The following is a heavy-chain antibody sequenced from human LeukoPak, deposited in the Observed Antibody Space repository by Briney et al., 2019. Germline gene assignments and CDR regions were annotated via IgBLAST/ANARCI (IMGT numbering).Heavy chain of an antibody. Sequence: GESLKISCKGSGYSFTSYWIGWVRQMPGKGLEWMGIIYGGDSETRYSPSFQGQVTISVDKSITTAYLQWSSLKASDTAMYYCARRVLAAVGYYFDFWGQGTLVTVSS. CDR1: GYSFTSYW. V-gene: IGHV5-51*01. CDR2: IYGGDSET. D-gene: IGHD1-26*01. J-gene: IGHJ4*02. CDR3: ARRVLAAVGYYFDF.